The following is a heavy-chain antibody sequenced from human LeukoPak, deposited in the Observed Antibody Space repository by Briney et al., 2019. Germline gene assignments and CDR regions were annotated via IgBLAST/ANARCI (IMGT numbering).Heavy chain of an antibody. CDR2: IGYNGNNQ. CDR1: GFTFNNYG. CDR3: AKDSAFYYIDV. V-gene: IGHV3-30*02. J-gene: IGHJ6*03. Sequence: GGSLRLTCAVSGFTFNNYGMHWVRQAPGKGLEWVAFIGYNGNNQYYADSVKGRFIISRDNFKSTLYLQMDSLKPNDTAVYYCAKDSAFYYIDVWGKGTTVIISS. D-gene: IGHD3-10*01.